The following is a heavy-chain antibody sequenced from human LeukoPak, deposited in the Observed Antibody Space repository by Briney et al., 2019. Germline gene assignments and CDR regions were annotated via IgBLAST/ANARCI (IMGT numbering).Heavy chain of an antibody. V-gene: IGHV3-23*01. J-gene: IGHJ5*02. D-gene: IGHD2-2*01. CDR3: AKDRDPAAPPNRFDP. Sequence: GGSLRLSCAASGFTFSSYAMSWVRQAPGKGLEWVSAISGSGGSTYYADSVKGRFTISRDNPKNTLYLQMNSLGAGDTAVYYCAKDRDPAAPPNRFDPWGEGTLLTVSP. CDR2: ISGSGGST. CDR1: GFTFSSYA.